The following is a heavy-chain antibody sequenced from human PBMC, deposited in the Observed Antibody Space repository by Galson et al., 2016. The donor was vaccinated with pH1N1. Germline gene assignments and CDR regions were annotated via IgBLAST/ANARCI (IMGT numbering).Heavy chain of an antibody. V-gene: IGHV3-7*01. D-gene: IGHD2-8*01. CDR3: ARVSRIVPMAPMDV. Sequence: SLRLSCAASGFSFNRYWMSWLRQAPGKGLEWVANIKEDGTDEYYVDSVKGRFTVSRDNAKNSLYLQMNSLSAEDTAVYYCARVSRIVPMAPMDVWGKGTTVTVSS. J-gene: IGHJ6*03. CDR2: IKEDGTDE. CDR1: GFSFNRYW.